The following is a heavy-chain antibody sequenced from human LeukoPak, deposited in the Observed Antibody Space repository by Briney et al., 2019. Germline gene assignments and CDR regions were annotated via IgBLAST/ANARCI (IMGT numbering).Heavy chain of an antibody. Sequence: SETLSLTCTVSGGSISSGSYYWSWIRQPAGKGLEWIGRIYTSGSTNYNPSLKSRVTISVDTSKNQFSLKLSSVTAADTAVYYCARDLGSSGWTIWGQGTLVTVSS. CDR1: GGSISSGSYY. D-gene: IGHD6-19*01. CDR2: IYTSGST. V-gene: IGHV4-61*02. CDR3: ARDLGSSGWTI. J-gene: IGHJ4*02.